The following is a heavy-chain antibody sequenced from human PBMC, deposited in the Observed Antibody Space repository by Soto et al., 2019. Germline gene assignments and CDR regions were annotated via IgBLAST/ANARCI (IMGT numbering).Heavy chain of an antibody. V-gene: IGHV3-15*01. J-gene: IGHJ6*02. CDR2: IKSKTDGGTT. CDR3: ATVGLLYKTYYYYGMDV. D-gene: IGHD1-20*01. Sequence: GGSLRLSCAASGFTFSNAWMSWVRQAPGKGLEWVGRIKSKTDGGTTDYAAPVKGRFTISRDDSKNTLYLQMNSLKTEDTAVYYCATVGLLYKTYYYYGMDVWGQGTTVTVSS. CDR1: GFTFSNAW.